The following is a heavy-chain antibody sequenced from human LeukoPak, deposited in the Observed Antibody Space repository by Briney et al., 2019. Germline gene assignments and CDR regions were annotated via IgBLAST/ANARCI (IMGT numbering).Heavy chain of an antibody. CDR3: AREGASNAFDI. D-gene: IGHD1-26*01. CDR2: ISSSGSTI. V-gene: IGHV3-11*01. CDR1: GFIFSDYY. Sequence: KPGGSLRLSCAASGFIFSDYYMSWIRQAPGKGLEWVSYISSSGSTIYYADSVKGRFTISRDNAKNSLYLQMNSLRAEDTALYHCAREGASNAFDIWGQGTMVTVSS. J-gene: IGHJ3*02.